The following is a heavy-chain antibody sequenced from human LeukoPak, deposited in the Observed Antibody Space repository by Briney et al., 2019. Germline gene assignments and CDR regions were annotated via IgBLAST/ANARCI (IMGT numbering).Heavy chain of an antibody. Sequence: GGSLRLSCAASGFTFNTYSMNWVRQAPGKGLEWVSVIYSGGSTYYADSVKGRFTISRDNSKNTLYLQMNSLRAEDTAVYYCARGGMVRGVRGAFDIWGQGTMVTVSS. CDR2: IYSGGST. J-gene: IGHJ3*02. D-gene: IGHD3-10*01. CDR3: ARGGMVRGVRGAFDI. CDR1: GFTFNTYS. V-gene: IGHV3-66*01.